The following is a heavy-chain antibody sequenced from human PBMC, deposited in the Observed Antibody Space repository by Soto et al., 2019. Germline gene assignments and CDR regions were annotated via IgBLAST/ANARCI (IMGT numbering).Heavy chain of an antibody. J-gene: IGHJ6*02. Sequence: ASVKVSCKASGGTFSSYAISWVRQAPGQGLEWMGGIIPIFGTANYAQKFQGRVTITADESTSTAYMELSSLRSEDTAVYYCARDLAARLRYYYYGMDAWGQGTTVTVPS. CDR1: GGTFSSYA. CDR3: ARDLAARLRYYYYGMDA. D-gene: IGHD6-6*01. CDR2: IIPIFGTA. V-gene: IGHV1-69*13.